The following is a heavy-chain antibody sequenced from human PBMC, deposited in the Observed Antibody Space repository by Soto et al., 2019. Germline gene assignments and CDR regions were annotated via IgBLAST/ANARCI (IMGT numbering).Heavy chain of an antibody. Sequence: QVQLVESGGGVVQPGRSLRLSCAASGFTFSSYAMHWVRQAPGKGLEWVAVISYDGSNKYYADSVKGRFTISRDNSKNPLDLQMNSLRAEDTAVYYCARVSGAGGVWGSYRYPYYFDYWGQGTLVTVSS. CDR3: ARVSGAGGVWGSYRYPYYFDY. CDR2: ISYDGSNK. CDR1: GFTFSSYA. J-gene: IGHJ4*02. D-gene: IGHD3-16*02. V-gene: IGHV3-30-3*01.